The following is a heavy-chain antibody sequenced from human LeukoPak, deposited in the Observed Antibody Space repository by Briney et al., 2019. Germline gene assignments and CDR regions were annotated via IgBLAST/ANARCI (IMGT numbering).Heavy chain of an antibody. CDR3: VNERRSAGVDTAMVKGVTWFDP. CDR1: GGSISSSSYY. J-gene: IGHJ5*02. CDR2: IYYSGST. D-gene: IGHD5-18*01. Sequence: PSETLSLTCTVSGGSISSSSYYWGWIRQPPGKGLEWIGSIYYSGSTYYNPPLKSRVTISVDTSKNQFSLKLSSVTAADTAVYYCVNERRSAGVDTAMVKGVTWFDPWGQGTLVTVSS. V-gene: IGHV4-39*07.